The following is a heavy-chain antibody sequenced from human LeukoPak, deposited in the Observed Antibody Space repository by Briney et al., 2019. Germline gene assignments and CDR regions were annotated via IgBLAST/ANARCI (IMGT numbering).Heavy chain of an antibody. CDR2: INWNGGST. J-gene: IGHJ4*02. V-gene: IGHV3-20*04. D-gene: IGHD6-19*01. Sequence: GGSLRLSCAASGFTSDDYGMSWVRQAPGKGLEWVSGINWNGGSTGYADSVKGRFTISRDNAKNSLYLQMNSLRAEDTALYYCARKGGVAVAEGVFDYWGQGTLVTVSS. CDR3: ARKGGVAVAEGVFDY. CDR1: GFTSDDYG.